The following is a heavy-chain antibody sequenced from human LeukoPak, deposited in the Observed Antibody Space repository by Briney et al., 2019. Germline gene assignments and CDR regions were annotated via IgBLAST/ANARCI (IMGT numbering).Heavy chain of an antibody. CDR1: GFTFSSYA. D-gene: IGHD1-1*01. CDR3: AYLGLSSDWNDVPGPQIDH. J-gene: IGHJ4*02. CDR2: ISGSGSVT. Sequence: GGCLRLSCAASGFTFSSYAMSWVLQAPGKGLEWVSTISGSGSVTFYADSVKGRFTISRDDSNTVYLQMSRLRVDDTAVYYCAYLGLSSDWNDVPGPQIDHWGQGALVSVST. V-gene: IGHV3-23*01.